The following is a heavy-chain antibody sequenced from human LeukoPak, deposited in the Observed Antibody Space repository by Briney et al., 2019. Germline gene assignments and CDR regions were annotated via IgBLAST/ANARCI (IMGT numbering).Heavy chain of an antibody. J-gene: IGHJ3*02. V-gene: IGHV5-51*01. CDR3: ARMIAEQLVLIHAFDI. CDR2: IYPGDSDT. Sequence: GESLKISCKGSGYSFTSYWIGWVRQMPGKGLEWMGIIYPGDSDTRYSPSFQGQVTISADKSISTAYLQWSSLKASDTAMYYCARMIAEQLVLIHAFDIWGQGTMVTVSS. D-gene: IGHD6-13*01. CDR1: GYSFTSYW.